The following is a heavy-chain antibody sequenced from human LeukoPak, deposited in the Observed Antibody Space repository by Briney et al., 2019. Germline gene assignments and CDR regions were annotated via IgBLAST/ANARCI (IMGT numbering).Heavy chain of an antibody. V-gene: IGHV4-59*01. CDR1: GGSISSYY. CDR2: IYYSGST. CDR3: ARGVGRLLWFGELLENAFDI. D-gene: IGHD3-10*01. J-gene: IGHJ3*02. Sequence: PSETLSLTCTVSGGSISSYYWSWIRQPPGKGLEWIGYIYYSGSTNYNPTLKSRVTISVDTSKNQFSLKLSSVTAADTAVYYCARGVGRLLWFGELLENAFDIWGQGTMVTVSS.